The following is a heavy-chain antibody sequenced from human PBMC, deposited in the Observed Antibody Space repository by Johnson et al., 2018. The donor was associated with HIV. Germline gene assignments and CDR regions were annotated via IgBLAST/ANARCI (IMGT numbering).Heavy chain of an antibody. J-gene: IGHJ3*02. V-gene: IGHV3-30*19. CDR1: GFTFSSYG. CDR2: VSYDGSER. CDR3: ARTRQGAFDI. Sequence: QVQLVESGGGVVQPGGSLRLSCAASGFTFSSYGMHWVRQAPGKGLEWVAVVSYDGSERYYADSVKGRFTISRDNSKNTLYLQMNSLRPQDTAVYYCARTRQGAFDIWGQGTMVTVSS.